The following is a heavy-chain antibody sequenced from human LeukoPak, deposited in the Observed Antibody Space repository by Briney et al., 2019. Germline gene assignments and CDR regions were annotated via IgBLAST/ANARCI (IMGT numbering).Heavy chain of an antibody. CDR2: ISGSGGGT. Sequence: GGSLRLSCAASGFTFSSYSMNWVRQAPGKGLEWVSAISGSGGGTYYADSVKGRFTISRDNSKNTLYLQMNSLRAEDTAVYYCAKDWRSGYYSQAYYMDVWGKGTTVTVSS. CDR3: AKDWRSGYYSQAYYMDV. CDR1: GFTFSSYS. J-gene: IGHJ6*03. V-gene: IGHV3-23*01. D-gene: IGHD3-3*01.